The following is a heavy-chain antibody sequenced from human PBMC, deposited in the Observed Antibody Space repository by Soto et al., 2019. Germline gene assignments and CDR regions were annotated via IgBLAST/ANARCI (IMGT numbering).Heavy chain of an antibody. CDR1: GGTFSSYT. V-gene: IGHV1-69*02. CDR3: ARTYGSGSVYYYYYMDV. D-gene: IGHD3-10*01. Sequence: SVKVSCKASGGTFSSYTISWVRQAPGQGLEWMGRIIPILGIANYAQKFQGRVTITADKSTSTAYMELSSLRSEDTAVYYCARTYGSGSVYYYYYMDVWGKGTTVTVS. CDR2: IIPILGIA. J-gene: IGHJ6*03.